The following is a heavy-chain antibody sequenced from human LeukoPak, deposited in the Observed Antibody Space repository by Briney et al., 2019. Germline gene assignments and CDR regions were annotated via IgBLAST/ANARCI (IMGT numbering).Heavy chain of an antibody. CDR3: AREYSSKPHMDV. J-gene: IGHJ6*03. CDR1: GFTFSIYE. Sequence: GGSLRLSCAASGFTFSIYEMNWVRQAPGKGLEWVSYISSSGSTIYYADSVKGRFTISRDNAKNSLYLQMNSLRAEDKAVYYCAREYSSKPHMDVWGKGTTVTVSS. CDR2: ISSSGSTI. D-gene: IGHD6-13*01. V-gene: IGHV3-48*03.